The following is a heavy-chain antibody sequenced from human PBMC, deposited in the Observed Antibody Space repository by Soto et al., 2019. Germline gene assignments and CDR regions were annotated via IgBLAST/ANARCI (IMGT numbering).Heavy chain of an antibody. J-gene: IGHJ4*02. CDR3: ARVRYSSGWYVPFDY. V-gene: IGHV3-33*01. CDR1: GFTFSSYG. Sequence: GGSLRLSCAASGFTFSSYGMHWVRQAPGKGLEWVAVTWYDGSNKYYADSVKGRFTISRDNSKNTLYLQMNSLRAEDTAVYYCARVRYSSGWYVPFDYWGQGT. CDR2: TWYDGSNK. D-gene: IGHD6-19*01.